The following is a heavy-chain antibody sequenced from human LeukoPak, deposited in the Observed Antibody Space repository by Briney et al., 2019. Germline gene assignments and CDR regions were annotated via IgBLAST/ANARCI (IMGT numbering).Heavy chain of an antibody. Sequence: PSETLSLTCTVSGGSINSYYWSWIRQPPGKGLEWIGYIYDSGSTNYNPSLKSRVTISVDTSKNQFSLKLSSVTAADTAVYYCAGGQYSSSWLDVGNYFDYWGQGTLVTVSS. V-gene: IGHV4-59*08. CDR1: GGSINSYY. J-gene: IGHJ4*02. D-gene: IGHD6-13*01. CDR2: IYDSGST. CDR3: AGGQYSSSWLDVGNYFDY.